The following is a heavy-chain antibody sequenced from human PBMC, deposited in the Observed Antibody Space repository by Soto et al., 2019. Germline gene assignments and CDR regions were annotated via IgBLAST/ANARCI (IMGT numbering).Heavy chain of an antibody. V-gene: IGHV1-2*04. J-gene: IGHJ5*02. Sequence: ASVKVSCKASGYTFTGYYMHWVRQVPGQGLEWMGWINPNSGGTNYAQKFQGWVTMTRDTSISTAYMELSRLRSDDTAVYYCARDHASDCSGGSCYFHWFDPWGQGTLVTVSS. CDR1: GYTFTGYY. CDR3: ARDHASDCSGGSCYFHWFDP. CDR2: INPNSGGT. D-gene: IGHD2-15*01.